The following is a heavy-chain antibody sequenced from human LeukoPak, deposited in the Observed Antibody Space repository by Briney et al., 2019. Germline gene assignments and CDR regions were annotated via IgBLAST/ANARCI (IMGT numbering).Heavy chain of an antibody. CDR3: TTASDIVVVVAAEGSDY. CDR1: GFTFSNAW. J-gene: IGHJ4*02. CDR2: IKSKTDGGTT. Sequence: GGSLRLSCAASGFTFSNAWMSWVRQTPGKGLEWVGRIKSKTDGGTTDYAAPVKGRFTISRDDSKNTLYLQMNSLKTEDTAVYYCTTASDIVVVVAAEGSDYWGQGTLVTVSS. D-gene: IGHD2-15*01. V-gene: IGHV3-15*01.